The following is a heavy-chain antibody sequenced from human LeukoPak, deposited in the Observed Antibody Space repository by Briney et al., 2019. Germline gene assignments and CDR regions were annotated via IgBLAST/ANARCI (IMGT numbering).Heavy chain of an antibody. CDR2: INPNSGGT. CDR3: ARGLYCGSTSCYPDY. CDR1: GYTFTGYY. D-gene: IGHD2-2*01. J-gene: IGHJ4*02. V-gene: IGHV1-2*02. Sequence: ASVKVSCKASGYTFTGYYMHWVRQAPGQGLEWMGWINPNSGGTNYAQKFQGRVTMTRDTSISTAYMELSRLRSDDTAVYYCARGLYCGSTSCYPDYWGQGTLVTVSS.